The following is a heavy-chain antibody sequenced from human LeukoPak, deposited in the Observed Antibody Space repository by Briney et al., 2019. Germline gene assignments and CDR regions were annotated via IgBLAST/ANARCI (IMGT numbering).Heavy chain of an antibody. J-gene: IGHJ6*03. CDR3: ARLYYYGSGSYKRRYYYYYMDV. CDR1: GGSISSSSYY. D-gene: IGHD3-10*01. CDR2: INHSGST. V-gene: IGHV4-39*07. Sequence: PSETLSLTCTVSGGSISSSSYYWGWIRQPPGKGLEWIGEINHSGSTNYNPSLKSRVTISVDTSKNQFSLKLSSVTAADTAVYYCARLYYYGSGSYKRRYYYYYMDVWGKGTTVTISS.